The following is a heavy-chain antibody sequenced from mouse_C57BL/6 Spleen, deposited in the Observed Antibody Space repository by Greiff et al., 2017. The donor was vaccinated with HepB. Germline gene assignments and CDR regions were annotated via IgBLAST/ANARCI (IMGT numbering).Heavy chain of an antibody. V-gene: IGHV1-82*01. J-gene: IGHJ4*01. D-gene: IGHD3-2*02. CDR3: APTAQATSYYYAMDY. CDR1: GYAFSSSW. Sequence: VQGVESGPELVKPGASVKISCKASGYAFSSSWMNWVKQRPGKGLEWIGRIYPGDGDTNYNGKFKGKATLTADKSSSTAYMQLSSLTSEDSAVYFCAPTAQATSYYYAMDYWGQGTSVTVSS. CDR2: IYPGDGDT.